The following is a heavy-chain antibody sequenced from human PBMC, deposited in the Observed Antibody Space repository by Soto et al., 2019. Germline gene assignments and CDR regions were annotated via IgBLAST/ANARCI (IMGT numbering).Heavy chain of an antibody. D-gene: IGHD2-21*01. V-gene: IGHV4-59*01. J-gene: IGHJ4*02. CDR1: GGSISSYY. CDR2: IYYTGIT. CDR3: ARESCLGGACSYSGDY. Sequence: QVQLQESGPGLVKPSETLSLTCTVSGGSISSYYWSWIRQPPGKGLEWIGYIYYTGITDYNPSLKIRVATSVDTTKNQASLKLSAGIAADTAVYYCARESCLGGACSYSGDYWGQGTLVTV.